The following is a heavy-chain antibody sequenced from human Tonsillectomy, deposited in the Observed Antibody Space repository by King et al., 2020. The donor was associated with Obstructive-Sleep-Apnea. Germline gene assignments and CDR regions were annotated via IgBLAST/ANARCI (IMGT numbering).Heavy chain of an antibody. J-gene: IGHJ3*01. Sequence: VQLQESGPGLVKPSQTLSLTCTVSGGSISSGGYYWSWIRQHPGKGLEWIGYIYYSGSTYYNPSLKSRVTISVDTSKNQFSLKLSSVTAADTAGYYCAGDARAAVTTPGAFDLWGQGTMVTVSS. CDR3: AGDARAAVTTPGAFDL. D-gene: IGHD4-23*01. CDR2: IYYSGST. V-gene: IGHV4-31*03. CDR1: GGSISSGGYY.